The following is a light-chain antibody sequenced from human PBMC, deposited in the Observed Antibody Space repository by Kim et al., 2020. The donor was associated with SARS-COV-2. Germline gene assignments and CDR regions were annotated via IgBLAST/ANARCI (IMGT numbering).Light chain of an antibody. J-gene: IGKJ2*01. CDR2: AAS. CDR1: QTISNY. Sequence: DIQMTQSPSSLSASVGDRVTITCRASQTISNYLNWYQQKPGKTPRLLIFAASSLRSGVPSTFSGSGSGTDFTLTISSLQPEDFASYYWQQSYTIPDTFGQGTELEI. V-gene: IGKV1-39*01. CDR3: QQSYTIPDT.